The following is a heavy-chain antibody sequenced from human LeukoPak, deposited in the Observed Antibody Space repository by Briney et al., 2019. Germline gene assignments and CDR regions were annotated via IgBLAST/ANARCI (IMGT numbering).Heavy chain of an antibody. CDR1: GFSFSASG. V-gene: IGHV3-23*01. CDR2: VTPSGDAT. CDR3: AKDSGWIQFIE. Sequence: GGSLRLSCAGSGFSFSASGMNWVRQAPGKGLEWVSGVTPSGDATYYADSVKGRFIISRDNYKTTMYLQMNSLRAEDTGVYYCAKDSGWIQFIEWGQGTSVTVSS. J-gene: IGHJ4*02. D-gene: IGHD5-24*01.